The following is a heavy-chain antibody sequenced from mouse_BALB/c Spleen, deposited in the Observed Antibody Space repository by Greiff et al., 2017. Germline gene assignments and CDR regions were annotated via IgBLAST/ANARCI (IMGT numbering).Heavy chain of an antibody. CDR2: ISSGGSYT. D-gene: IGHD2-1*01. CDR3: ARGDGNYGWFAY. V-gene: IGHV5-6*01. Sequence: DVQLVESGGDLVKPGGSLKLSCAASGFTFSSYGMSWVRQTPDKRLEWVATISSGGSYTYYPDSVKGRFTISRDNAKNTLYLQMSSLKSEDTAMYYCARGDGNYGWFAYWGQGTLVTVSA. J-gene: IGHJ3*01. CDR1: GFTFSSYG.